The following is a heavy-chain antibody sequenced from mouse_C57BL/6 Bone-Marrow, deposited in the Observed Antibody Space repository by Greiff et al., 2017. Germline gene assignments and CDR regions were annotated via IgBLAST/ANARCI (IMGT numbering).Heavy chain of an antibody. V-gene: IGHV1-19*01. CDR3: ARGIYYDYDGPYWYFDV. Sequence: VQLKQSGPVLVKPGASVKMSCKASGYTFTDYYMNWVKQSHGKSLEWIGVINPYNGGTSYNQKFKGKATLTVDKSSSTAYMELNSLTSEDSAVYYCARGIYYDYDGPYWYFDVWGTGTTVTVSS. CDR2: INPYNGGT. D-gene: IGHD2-4*01. CDR1: GYTFTDYY. J-gene: IGHJ1*03.